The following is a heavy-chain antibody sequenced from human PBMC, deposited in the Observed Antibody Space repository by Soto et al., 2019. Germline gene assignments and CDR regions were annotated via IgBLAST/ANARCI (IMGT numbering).Heavy chain of an antibody. J-gene: IGHJ4*02. CDR2: IYHTGST. CDR3: ARSSGWYGGAFGY. D-gene: IGHD6-19*01. V-gene: IGHV4-31*03. Sequence: QVQLQESGPGLVKPSQTLSLTCTVSGGSISSGDDYWTWIRQHPGKGLEWIGYIYHTGSTYSNPSLKSRLTISVDTSKNQFSLKLSSVTAADTAGYYCARSSGWYGGAFGYWGQGTLVTVSS. CDR1: GGSISSGDDY.